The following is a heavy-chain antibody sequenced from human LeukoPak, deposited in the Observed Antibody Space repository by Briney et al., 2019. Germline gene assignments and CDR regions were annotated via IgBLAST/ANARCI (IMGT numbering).Heavy chain of an antibody. J-gene: IGHJ4*02. Sequence: GWSLRLSCAASGFSFSNYGMNWVRQAPGKGLEWVAVISYDGSNQYYADSVKGRFTISRDNSKNTVYLQLSSLRADDTAVYYCAKGGYAVTKYYFDYWGQGTLVTVSS. D-gene: IGHD3-16*01. CDR2: ISYDGSNQ. V-gene: IGHV3-30*18. CDR1: GFSFSNYG. CDR3: AKGGYAVTKYYFDY.